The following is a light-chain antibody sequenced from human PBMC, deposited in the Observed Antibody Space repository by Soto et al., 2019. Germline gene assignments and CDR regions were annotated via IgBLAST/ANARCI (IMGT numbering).Light chain of an antibody. V-gene: IGLV1-44*01. Sequence: QSVLTQPPSAYGAPGQRVTISCSGSSSNIGSNTVNWYQQLPGTAPKLLMSTSNQRPSGVPDRFSGSKSGTSASLAISGLQSEDEADYYCAAWDDSLSVYVFGTGTKVTVL. CDR3: AAWDDSLSVYV. J-gene: IGLJ1*01. CDR2: TSN. CDR1: SSNIGSNT.